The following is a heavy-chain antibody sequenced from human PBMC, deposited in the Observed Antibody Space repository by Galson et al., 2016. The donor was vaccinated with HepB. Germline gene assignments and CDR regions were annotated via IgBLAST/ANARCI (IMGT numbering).Heavy chain of an antibody. CDR1: GFAFRNYA. CDR2: ISWSGSSE. Sequence: LRLSCAGSGFAFRNYAIHWVRQTPAKGLEWVASISWSGSSEDYADSVKGRFTISRDNSKNTLYLQMNSLRAEDTAVYYCARGSFWSGQLIRNYYGMDVWGQGTLVTVSS. J-gene: IGHJ6*02. D-gene: IGHD3-3*01. CDR3: ARGSFWSGQLIRNYYGMDV. V-gene: IGHV3-30*01.